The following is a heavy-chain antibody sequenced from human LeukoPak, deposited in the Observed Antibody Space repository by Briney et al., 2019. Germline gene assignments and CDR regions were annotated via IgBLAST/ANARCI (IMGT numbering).Heavy chain of an antibody. CDR1: GYSFTDSKYH. J-gene: IGHJ4*02. V-gene: IGHV1-2*06. CDR2: IDPSIGGT. Sequence: ASVKVSCKASGYSFTDSKYHMHWVRQAPGQGLEWMGRIDPSIGGTTYAQNLQGRVTLTWDTSISTAYMELSGLKSNDTAVYYCATNPDWGNWYYFDYWGQGTLVFVSS. D-gene: IGHD1-1*01. CDR3: ATNPDWGNWYYFDY.